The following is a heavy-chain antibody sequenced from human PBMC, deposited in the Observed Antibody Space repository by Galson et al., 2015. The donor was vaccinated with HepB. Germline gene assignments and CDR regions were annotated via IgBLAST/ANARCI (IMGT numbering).Heavy chain of an antibody. V-gene: IGHV3-33*01. CDR1: GFTFSSYG. CDR3: ARAYYDFWSGYQPWGYFDL. D-gene: IGHD3-3*01. CDR2: IWYDGSNK. J-gene: IGHJ2*01. Sequence: SLRLSCAASGFTFSSYGMHWVRQAPGKGLEWVAVIWYDGSNKYYADSVKGRFTISRDNSKNTLYLQMNSLRAEDTAVYYCARAYYDFWSGYQPWGYFDLWGRGTLVTVSS.